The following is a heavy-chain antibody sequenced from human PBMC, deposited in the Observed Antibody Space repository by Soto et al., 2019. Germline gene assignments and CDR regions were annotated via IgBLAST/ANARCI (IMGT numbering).Heavy chain of an antibody. CDR3: TTGLSIWSGYDAFDI. Sequence: GGSLRLSCAASGFTFSNAWMSWVRQAPGKGLEWVGRIKSKTDGGTTDYAAPVKGRFTISRDDSKNTLYLQMNSLKTEDTAVYYCTTGLSIWSGYDAFDIWGQGTMVTVSS. CDR1: GFTFSNAW. V-gene: IGHV3-15*01. J-gene: IGHJ3*02. CDR2: IKSKTDGGTT. D-gene: IGHD3-3*01.